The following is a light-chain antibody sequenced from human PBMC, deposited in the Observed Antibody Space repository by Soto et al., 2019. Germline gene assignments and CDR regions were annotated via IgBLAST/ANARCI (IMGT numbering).Light chain of an antibody. CDR1: QSISSSY. CDR2: GAS. CDR3: QHYGSSLSIT. V-gene: IGKV3-20*01. Sequence: EIVLTQSPGTLSLSPGERATLSCRASQSISSSYFAWYQQKPGQAPRLLIYGASSRASGFPNRFSGSGSGTDFTLTISRLEPEDVAVYYCQHYGSSLSITFGQGTRLEIK. J-gene: IGKJ5*01.